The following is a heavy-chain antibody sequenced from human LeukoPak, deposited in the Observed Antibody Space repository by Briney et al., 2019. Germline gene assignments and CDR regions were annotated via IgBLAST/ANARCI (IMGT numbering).Heavy chain of an antibody. V-gene: IGHV3-53*01. D-gene: IGHD3-16*01. CDR3: AREAVMPVAPVKIGTSDRPLYEYYALDV. CDR2: IYGDDET. J-gene: IGHJ6*02. Sequence: PGGSLRLSCAASGFTFSDYYMSWIRQAPGRGLEWVAVIYGDDETNYSDSVRGRFTISRDNSKNTFYLQMNSLRVDDTAVYYCAREAVMPVAPVKIGTSDRPLYEYYALDVWGQGTTVTVSS. CDR1: GFTFSDYY.